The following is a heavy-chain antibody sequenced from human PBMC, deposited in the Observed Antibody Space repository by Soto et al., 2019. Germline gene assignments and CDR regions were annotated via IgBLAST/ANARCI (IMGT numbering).Heavy chain of an antibody. CDR2: IYYTGDT. V-gene: IGHV4-61*01. CDR3: AKGRQMGAVALDS. J-gene: IGHJ4*02. Sequence: SETLSLTCTVSGGSINTGGSINSDYWSWIRQPPGKGLEWIGYIYYTGDTNYNPSLKSRVTISVDSSKNQFSLKLNSVTAADTSVYYCAKGRQMGAVALDSWGQGTLVTVSS. CDR1: GGSINTGGSINSDY. D-gene: IGHD6-19*01.